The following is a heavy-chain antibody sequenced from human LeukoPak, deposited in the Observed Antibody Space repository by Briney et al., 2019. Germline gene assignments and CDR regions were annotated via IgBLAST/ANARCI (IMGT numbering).Heavy chain of an antibody. CDR1: GGSISSYY. V-gene: IGHV4-59*08. D-gene: IGHD5-12*01. CDR3: ATQYSGYVDY. J-gene: IGHJ4*02. CDR2: IYYSGST. Sequence: SETLSLTCTVSGGSISSYYWSWIRQPPGKGLEWIGYIYYSGSTNYNPFLKSRVTISVDTSKNQFSLKLSSVTAADTAVYYCATQYSGYVDYWGQGTLVTVSS.